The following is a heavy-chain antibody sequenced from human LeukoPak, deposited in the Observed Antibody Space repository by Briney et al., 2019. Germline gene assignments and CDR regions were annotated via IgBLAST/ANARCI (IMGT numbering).Heavy chain of an antibody. Sequence: GGALRLSCAASGITFRSYGMHWVRQAPGEGLEGVAVIWYDGSNKYYADSVKGRFTISRDNSRNTLFLQMNSLRPEDTAVYYCATDRATQSFDYWGQGPLVSVSS. V-gene: IGHV3-33*01. J-gene: IGHJ4*02. CDR2: IWYDGSNK. D-gene: IGHD2-15*01. CDR3: ATDRATQSFDY. CDR1: GITFRSYG.